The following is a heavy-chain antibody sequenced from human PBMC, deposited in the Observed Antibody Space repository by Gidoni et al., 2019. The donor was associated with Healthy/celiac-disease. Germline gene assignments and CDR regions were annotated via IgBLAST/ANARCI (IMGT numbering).Heavy chain of an antibody. Sequence: EVQLVEAGGCLVKPGVSLRLSGAASGFTFSSYSMNWVRQAPGKGVEGGSSMSRSSSYLYYADSVKGRFTSSRDNAKNSLYLQRNSLRAEDTAVYYCAGAQDCLNDYWVQGTLVTVSS. CDR2: MSRSSSYL. CDR3: AGAQDCLNDY. CDR1: GFTFSSYS. V-gene: IGHV3-21*01. J-gene: IGHJ4*02. D-gene: IGHD2-21*01.